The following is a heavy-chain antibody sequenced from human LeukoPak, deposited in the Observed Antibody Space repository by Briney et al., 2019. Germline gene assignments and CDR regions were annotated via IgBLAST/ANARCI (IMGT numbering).Heavy chain of an antibody. Sequence: QTGGSLRLSCAASGFTFRSFVMTWVRQAPGKGLEWVSTVNGGGASTYYADSVKGRFTISRDNSKNTLYLQMNSLRAEDTAVYYCANVGGVAMIGWFDPWGQGTLVTVSS. D-gene: IGHD5-12*01. CDR2: VNGGGAST. CDR1: GFTFRSFV. J-gene: IGHJ5*02. CDR3: ANVGGVAMIGWFDP. V-gene: IGHV3-23*01.